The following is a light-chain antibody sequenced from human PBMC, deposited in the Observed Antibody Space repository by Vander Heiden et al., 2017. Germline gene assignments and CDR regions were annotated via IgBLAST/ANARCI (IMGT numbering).Light chain of an antibody. CDR3: KQPLHIPLT. CDR1: PSLLHRIEHNY. CDR2: GGS. J-gene: IGKJ4*01. V-gene: IGKV2-28*01. Sequence: DLVLTPSPLSLPVTPGEQASLSCRSGPSLLHRIEHNYLSWYLQKPGQAPQLLINGGSILASGVPYRFSGSGSGTDFTLKISRVQAEDFGVYYCKQPLHIPLTFGGGTKVEIK.